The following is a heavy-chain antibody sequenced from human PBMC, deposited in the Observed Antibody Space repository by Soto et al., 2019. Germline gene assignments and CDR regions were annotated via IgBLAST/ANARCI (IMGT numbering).Heavy chain of an antibody. Sequence: QVQLQESGPGLVKPSETLSLTSSVSGGTISKSFWSWVRKPVGRGLEWMGRIYVTGSTDYNPSLRGRITMSGEIVKKTCPRRLTSVTAADTGVYYCVRDGSNTLREWFDTWGQGLKVTVAS. D-gene: IGHD2-15*01. CDR1: GGTISKSF. CDR2: IYVTGST. J-gene: IGHJ5*02. CDR3: VRDGSNTLREWFDT. V-gene: IGHV4-4*07.